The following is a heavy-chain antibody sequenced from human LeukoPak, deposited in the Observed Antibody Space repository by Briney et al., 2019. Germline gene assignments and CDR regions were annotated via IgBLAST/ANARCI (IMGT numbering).Heavy chain of an antibody. D-gene: IGHD2-15*01. V-gene: IGHV4-61*01. J-gene: IGHJ4*02. CDR2: IYYSGST. CDR3: ARLRVVAAFDY. Sequence: SETLSLTCTVSGGSVSSGSYYWGWIRQPPGKGLEWIGYIYYSGSTNYNPSLKSRVTISVDTSKNQFSLSLSSVTAADTAVYYCARLRVVAAFDYWGQGTLVTVSS. CDR1: GGSVSSGSYY.